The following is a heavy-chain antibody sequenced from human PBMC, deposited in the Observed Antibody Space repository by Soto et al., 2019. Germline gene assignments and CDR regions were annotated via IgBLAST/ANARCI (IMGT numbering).Heavy chain of an antibody. CDR1: GGTFSSYA. Sequence: QVQLVQSGAEVKKPGSSVKVSCKASGGTFSSYAISWVRQAPGQGLEWMGGIIPIFGTANYAQKFQGRVTITADESTSTDYMELRSLRSEDTAVYYCARSRRYSSSFGMDVWGQGTTVTVSS. D-gene: IGHD6-6*01. CDR3: ARSRRYSSSFGMDV. CDR2: IIPIFGTA. J-gene: IGHJ6*02. V-gene: IGHV1-69*01.